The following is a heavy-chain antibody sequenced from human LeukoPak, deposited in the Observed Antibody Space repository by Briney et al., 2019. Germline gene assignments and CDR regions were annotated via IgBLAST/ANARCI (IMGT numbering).Heavy chain of an antibody. CDR1: GGSISSGDYY. V-gene: IGHV4-30-4*01. D-gene: IGHD3-22*01. Sequence: SETLSLTCTVYGGSISSGDYYWSWIRQPPGKGLEWIGYIYYSGSTYYNPSLKSRVTISVDTSKNQFSLKLSSVTAADTAVYYCVRGGNYDSSGYLNYWGQGTLVTVSS. CDR2: IYYSGST. CDR3: VRGGNYDSSGYLNY. J-gene: IGHJ4*02.